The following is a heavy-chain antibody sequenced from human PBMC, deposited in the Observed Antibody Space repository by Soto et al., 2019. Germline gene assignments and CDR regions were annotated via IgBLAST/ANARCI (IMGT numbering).Heavy chain of an antibody. Sequence: ASVKVSCKASGYTFTSYGISWVRQAPGQGLEWMGWISAYNGNTNYAQKLQGRVTMTTDTSTSTAYMELRSLRSDDTAVYYCARDRELTGTTSSSYYYYYGMDVWGQGTTVTVSS. V-gene: IGHV1-18*01. J-gene: IGHJ6*02. D-gene: IGHD1-7*01. CDR3: ARDRELTGTTSSSYYYYYGMDV. CDR1: GYTFTSYG. CDR2: ISAYNGNT.